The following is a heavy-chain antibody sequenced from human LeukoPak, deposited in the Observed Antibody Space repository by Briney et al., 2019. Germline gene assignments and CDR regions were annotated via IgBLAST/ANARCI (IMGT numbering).Heavy chain of an antibody. CDR3: ARDGQWLVDDAFDI. J-gene: IGHJ3*02. Sequence: PSETLSLTCTVTGGSLSSSVYYWGWIRQPPGRGLEWVGSLYYSGGTYNNPSLKSRVTISVDTSRNQFSLRLSSVTAADTAVYYCARDGQWLVDDAFDIWGQGTMVTVSS. CDR1: GGSLSSSVYY. CDR2: LYYSGGT. V-gene: IGHV4-39*02. D-gene: IGHD6-19*01.